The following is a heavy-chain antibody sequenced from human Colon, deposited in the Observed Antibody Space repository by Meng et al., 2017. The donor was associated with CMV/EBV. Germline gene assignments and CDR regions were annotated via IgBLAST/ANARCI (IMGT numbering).Heavy chain of an antibody. D-gene: IGHD3-10*01. V-gene: IGHV1-2*02. CDR2: IHPNSGGT. Sequence: ASVKVSCKASGYTFTAYYLHWVRQAPGQVLEWMGWIHPNSGGTNYAQKFQDRVTMSTDTSINTAYMELTSLRSDDSAVYFCAREALRLGEHPPDYWGQGTLVTVSS. J-gene: IGHJ4*02. CDR1: GYTFTAYY. CDR3: AREALRLGEHPPDY.